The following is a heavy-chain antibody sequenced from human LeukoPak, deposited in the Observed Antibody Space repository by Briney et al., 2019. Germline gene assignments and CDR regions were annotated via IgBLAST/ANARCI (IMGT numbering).Heavy chain of an antibody. V-gene: IGHV3-23*01. CDR2: ISGSGGST. CDR1: GFTFSSYA. CDR3: AEDLDGITMVREDYYGMDV. D-gene: IGHD3-10*01. J-gene: IGHJ6*02. Sequence: GGSLRLSCAASGFTFSSYAMSWVRQAPGKGLEWVSAISGSGGSTYYADSVKGRFTISRDNSKNTLYLQMNSLRAEDTAVYYCAEDLDGITMVREDYYGMDVWGQGTTVTVSS.